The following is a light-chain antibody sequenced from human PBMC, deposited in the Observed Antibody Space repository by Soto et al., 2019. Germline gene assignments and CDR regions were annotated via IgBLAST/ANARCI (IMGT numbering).Light chain of an antibody. CDR2: LAS. J-gene: IGKJ5*01. CDR3: QLSYITPIT. Sequence: IQLPKSPSSLSASVGDRVTITCQASQDIRNYLNWYQQKPGKAPKLLMSLASTLETGVPSRFSGSGSGTDFTLTIISLQPEDFATYYCQLSYITPITFCQGTRLEI. CDR1: QDIRNY. V-gene: IGKV1-39*01.